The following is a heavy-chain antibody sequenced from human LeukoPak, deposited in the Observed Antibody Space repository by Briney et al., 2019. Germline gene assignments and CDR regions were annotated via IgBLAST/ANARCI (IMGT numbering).Heavy chain of an antibody. D-gene: IGHD3-22*01. CDR3: AREGKDYDSSGYYYWFDP. V-gene: IGHV4-39*07. J-gene: IGHJ5*02. CDR2: IYYSGST. CDR1: GGSISSSSYY. Sequence: PSETLSLTCTVSGGSISSSSYYWGWIRQPPGKGLEWIGSIYYSGSTYYNPSLKSRVTISVDTSKNQFSLKLSSVTAADTAVYYCAREGKDYDSSGYYYWFDPWGQGTLVTVSS.